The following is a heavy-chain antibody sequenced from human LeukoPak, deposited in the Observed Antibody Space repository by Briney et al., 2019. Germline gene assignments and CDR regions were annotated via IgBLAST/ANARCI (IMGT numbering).Heavy chain of an antibody. J-gene: IGHJ4*02. Sequence: SETLSLTCAVYGGSFSGYYWSWIRQPPGKGLEWIGEINHSGSTNYNPSLKGRVTISVDTSKNQFSLELSSVTAADTAVYYCARQRFDTIFGVVIIHYYFDYWGQGTLVTVSS. CDR1: GGSFSGYY. CDR2: INHSGST. V-gene: IGHV4-34*01. D-gene: IGHD3-3*01. CDR3: ARQRFDTIFGVVIIHYYFDY.